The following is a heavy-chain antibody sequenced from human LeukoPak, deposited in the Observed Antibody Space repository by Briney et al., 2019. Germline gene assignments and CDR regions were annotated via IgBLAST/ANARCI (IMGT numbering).Heavy chain of an antibody. CDR1: GYTFTGYY. J-gene: IGHJ4*02. CDR2: INPNSGGT. V-gene: IGHV1-2*06. CDR3: ARDDYSAFDY. Sequence: ASVKVSCKASGYTFTGYYMHWLRQAPGQGLEWMGRINPNSGGTNYAQKVPGRVTMTRETSISTAYMEPSRLRSDDTAVYYCARDDYSAFDYWRQGTLVTVSS. D-gene: IGHD4-11*01.